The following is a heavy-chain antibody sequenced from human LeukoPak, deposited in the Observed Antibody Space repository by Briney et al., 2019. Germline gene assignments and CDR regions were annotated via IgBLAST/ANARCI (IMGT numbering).Heavy chain of an antibody. CDR1: GFTFSSYS. CDR2: ISSGSTCI. J-gene: IGHJ2*01. CDR3: ARVRKYSGYYSWYFDL. Sequence: GGSLRLSCAGSGFTFSSYSMNWVRQAPGKELEWVSSISSGSTCIYYADSLKGRFTISRDNAKNSLYLQMNRLRAEDTAVYYCARVRKYSGYYSWYFDLWGRGTLVTVSS. V-gene: IGHV3-21*01. D-gene: IGHD5-12*01.